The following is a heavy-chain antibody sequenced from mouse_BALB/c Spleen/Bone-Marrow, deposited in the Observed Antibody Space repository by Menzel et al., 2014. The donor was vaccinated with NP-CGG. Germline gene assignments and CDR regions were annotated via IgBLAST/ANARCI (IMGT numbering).Heavy chain of an antibody. D-gene: IGHD1-1*01. V-gene: IGHV6-6*02. CDR3: TRSLRLFDY. CDR2: IRSKSNNYAT. J-gene: IGHJ2*01. CDR1: GFTFSNYW. Sequence: EVKVEESGGGLVQPGGSMKLSCVASGFTFSNYWMNWVRQSPEKGLEWVAEIRSKSNNYATHYAESVKGRFTISRDDSKSSVYLQMNNLRPEDTGIYYCTRSLRLFDYWGQGTTLTVSS.